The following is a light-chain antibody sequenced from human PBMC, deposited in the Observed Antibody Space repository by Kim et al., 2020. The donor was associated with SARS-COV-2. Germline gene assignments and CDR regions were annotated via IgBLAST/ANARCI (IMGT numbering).Light chain of an antibody. V-gene: IGKV1-12*01. CDR3: QQANSFPWT. CDR2: AAS. Sequence: DIQMTQSPSSVYASVGDRVTITCRASQGTSSWLAWYQQKPGKAPKLLIYAASSLQSGVPSRFSGSGSGTDFTLTISSLQPEDFATYYCQQANSFPWTFGQGTKVDIK. J-gene: IGKJ1*01. CDR1: QGTSSW.